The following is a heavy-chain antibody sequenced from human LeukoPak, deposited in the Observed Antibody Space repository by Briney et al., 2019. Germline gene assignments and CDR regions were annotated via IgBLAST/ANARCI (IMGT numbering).Heavy chain of an antibody. CDR2: ISSNGGST. D-gene: IGHD1-26*01. Sequence: PGGSLRLSCSASGFTFSSYAMHWVRQAPGKGLEYVSAISSNGGSTYYADSVKGRYTISRDNSKNTLYLQMSSLRAEDTAVYYCVKDRVSGSYGLYNWFDPWGQGTLVTVSS. V-gene: IGHV3-64D*06. CDR1: GFTFSSYA. CDR3: VKDRVSGSYGLYNWFDP. J-gene: IGHJ5*02.